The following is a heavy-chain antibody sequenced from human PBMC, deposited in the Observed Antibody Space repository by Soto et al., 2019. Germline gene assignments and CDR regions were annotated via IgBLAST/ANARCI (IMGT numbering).Heavy chain of an antibody. V-gene: IGHV4-30-4*01. J-gene: IGHJ6*02. CDR3: ARTANWNYGMDV. CDR1: GGSISSGDYY. CDR2: IYYSGST. D-gene: IGHD1-1*01. Sequence: SETLSLTCTVSGGSISSGDYYWSWIRQPPGKGLEWIGYIYYSGSTHYNPSLKSRVTVSVDTSKNQFSLKLSSVTAADTAVYYCARTANWNYGMDVWGQGXTVTVYS.